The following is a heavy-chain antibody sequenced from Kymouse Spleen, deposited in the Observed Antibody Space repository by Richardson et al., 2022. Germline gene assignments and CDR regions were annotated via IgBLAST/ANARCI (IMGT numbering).Heavy chain of an antibody. Sequence: QVQLQQWGAGLLKPSETLSLTCAVYGGSFSGYYWSWIRQPPGKGLEWIGEINHSGSTNYNPSLKSRVTISVDTSKNQFSLKLSSVTAADTAVYYCARYGSGSYYYGMDVWGQGTTVTVSS. CDR2: INHSGST. V-gene: IGHV4-34*01. D-gene: IGHD3-10*01. J-gene: IGHJ6*02. CDR1: GGSFSGYY. CDR3: ARYGSGSYYYGMDV.